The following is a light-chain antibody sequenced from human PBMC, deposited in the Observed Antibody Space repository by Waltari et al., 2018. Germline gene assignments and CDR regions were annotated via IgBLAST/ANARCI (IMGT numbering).Light chain of an antibody. V-gene: IGLV2-14*01. J-gene: IGLJ1*01. CDR2: EVS. Sequence: QSALTQPSSVSGSPGQSITISCSGTDSDVGAYDLFPWYQQHPVKAPHLIIYEVSNRPSGISNRFSASKSGNTASLTISGLQAEDEADYYCSSYTTSSAPGVFGTGTRVTVL. CDR3: SSYTTSSAPGV. CDR1: DSDVGAYDL.